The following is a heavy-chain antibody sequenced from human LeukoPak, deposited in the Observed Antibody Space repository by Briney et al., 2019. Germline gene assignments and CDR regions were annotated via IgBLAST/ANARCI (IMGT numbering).Heavy chain of an antibody. D-gene: IGHD6-19*01. CDR3: ARDRPYTGGWRGFDY. V-gene: IGHV1-18*01. J-gene: IGHJ4*02. CDR2: ISAYNGNT. Sequence: GASVKVSCKASGYTFTSYGISWVRQAPGQGLEWMGWISAYNGNTNYAQKFQGRVTITADESTSTAYMELSSLRSEDTAVYYCARDRPYTGGWRGFDYWGQGTLVTVSS. CDR1: GYTFTSYG.